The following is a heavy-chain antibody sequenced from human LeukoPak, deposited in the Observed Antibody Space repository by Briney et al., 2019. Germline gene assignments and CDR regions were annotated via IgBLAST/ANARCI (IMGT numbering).Heavy chain of an antibody. D-gene: IGHD3-22*01. CDR2: ISGDGGST. Sequence: PGGSPRLSCAASGFTFDDYAMHWVRQAPGKGLEWVSLISGDGGSTYYADSVKGRFTISRDNSKNSLYLQMNSLRTEDTALYYCAKDSYYDSSGYYDYWGQGTLVTVSS. V-gene: IGHV3-43*02. CDR1: GFTFDDYA. CDR3: AKDSYYDSSGYYDY. J-gene: IGHJ4*02.